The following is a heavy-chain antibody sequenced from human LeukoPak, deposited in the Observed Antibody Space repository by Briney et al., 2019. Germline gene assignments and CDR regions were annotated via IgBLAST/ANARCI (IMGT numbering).Heavy chain of an antibody. V-gene: IGHV3-30*18. CDR1: GFTFSSYG. J-gene: IGHJ4*02. CDR3: AKEGGLYYFDY. Sequence: GGSLRLSCAASGFTFSSYGMHWVRQAPGKGLEWVAVISYDGSNKYYADSVKGRFTISRDNSKNTLYLQMNSLRAEDTAVYYCAKEGGLYYFDYWGQGTLVTVST. CDR2: ISYDGSNK. D-gene: IGHD3-16*01.